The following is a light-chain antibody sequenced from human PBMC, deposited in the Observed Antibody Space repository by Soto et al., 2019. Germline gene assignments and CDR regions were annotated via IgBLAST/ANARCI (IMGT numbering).Light chain of an antibody. Sequence: ETVMTQSPATLSVSPGERATLSCRASQSVRSNLAWYQQRPGQPPRLLIYGASTRATGIPARFTGDGSGTKFTLTITSLQSEDSAVYYCQQYGDWPPWTFGQGTKVEIK. V-gene: IGKV3-15*01. J-gene: IGKJ1*01. CDR1: QSVRSN. CDR2: GAS. CDR3: QQYGDWPPWT.